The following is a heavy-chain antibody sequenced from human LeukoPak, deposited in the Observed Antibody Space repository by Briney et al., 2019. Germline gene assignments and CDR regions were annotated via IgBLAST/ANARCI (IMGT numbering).Heavy chain of an antibody. D-gene: IGHD2-15*01. CDR3: ARAPPYCSGGACYFDY. Sequence: PGRSLRLSCAASGFSFSNYGMHWVRQAPGKGLEWVAVIWYDGNNKYYADSVKGRFTISRDNSKNTLFLQMNSLRAEDSAVYYCARAPPYCSGGACYFDYWGQGTLVTVSS. V-gene: IGHV3-33*01. CDR1: GFSFSNYG. CDR2: IWYDGNNK. J-gene: IGHJ4*02.